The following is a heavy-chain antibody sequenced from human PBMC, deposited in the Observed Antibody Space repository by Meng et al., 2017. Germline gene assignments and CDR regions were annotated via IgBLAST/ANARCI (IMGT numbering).Heavy chain of an antibody. CDR3: ARGRSGTWPWYFDL. CDR1: GGSFSGYY. Sequence: QVQLQQWGAGLLKPSEPLYLTCAVYGGSFSGYYWSWIRQPPGKGLEWIGEINHSGSTNYNPSLKSRVTISVDTSKNQFSLKLSSVTAADTAVYYCARGRSGTWPWYFDLWGRGTLVTVSS. CDR2: INHSGST. D-gene: IGHD1-1*01. J-gene: IGHJ2*01. V-gene: IGHV4-34*01.